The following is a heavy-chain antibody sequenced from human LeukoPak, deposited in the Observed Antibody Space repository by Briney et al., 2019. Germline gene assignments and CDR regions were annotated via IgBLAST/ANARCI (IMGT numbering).Heavy chain of an antibody. Sequence: SETLSLTCAVYGGSFSGYYWSWIRQPPGKGLEWIGEINHSGSTNYNPSLKSRVTISVDTSKNQFSLKLSSVTAADTAVYYCARGPSNYDYVWGSYRSAQLDYWGQGTLVTVSS. D-gene: IGHD3-16*02. V-gene: IGHV4-34*01. CDR1: GGSFSGYY. CDR3: ARGPSNYDYVWGSYRSAQLDY. J-gene: IGHJ4*02. CDR2: INHSGST.